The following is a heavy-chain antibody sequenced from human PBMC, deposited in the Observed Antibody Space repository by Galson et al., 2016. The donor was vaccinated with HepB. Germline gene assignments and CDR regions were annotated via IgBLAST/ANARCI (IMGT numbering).Heavy chain of an antibody. V-gene: IGHV2-70*11. CDR1: GFSPNTSGMC. CDR2: NDWDDDN. Sequence: PALVKPTQTLTLTCTFSGFSPNTSGMCVSLILQPPGKALVWLESNDWDDDNYFTTCLKTRLTISKDTSKNQVVLTMTNMDAVDTATYYCERRTYLVDAFDIWGQGTMVTVSS. J-gene: IGHJ3*02. D-gene: IGHD1-1*01. CDR3: ERRTYLVDAFDI.